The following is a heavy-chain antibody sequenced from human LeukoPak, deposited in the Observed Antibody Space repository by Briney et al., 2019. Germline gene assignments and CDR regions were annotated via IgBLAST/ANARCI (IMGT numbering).Heavy chain of an antibody. D-gene: IGHD6-13*01. J-gene: IGHJ4*02. CDR3: ARLSIAAAGRDY. CDR2: IYYSGST. Sequence: PSETLSLTCTVSGGSISSSSHYWGWIRQPPGKGLEWIGSIYYSGSTYYNPSLKSRVTISVDTSKNQFSLKLSSVTAADTAVYYCARLSIAAAGRDYWGQGTLVTVSS. V-gene: IGHV4-39*01. CDR1: GGSISSSSHY.